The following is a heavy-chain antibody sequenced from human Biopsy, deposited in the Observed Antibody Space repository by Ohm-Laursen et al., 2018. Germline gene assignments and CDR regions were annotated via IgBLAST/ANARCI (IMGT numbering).Heavy chain of an antibody. D-gene: IGHD3-10*01. J-gene: IGHJ4*02. CDR2: VNPNSGAT. Sequence: AASVKASCKASGYTSNDYYIHWARQSPGQGLEWMGWVNPNSGATNSAEKFRGRVTLTRGTSISAVYIELRRLKSDGAAVYFCARDRMTDVFGGPTRTDVFDSWGQGTPVTVSS. CDR3: ARDRMTDVFGGPTRTDVFDS. CDR1: GYTSNDYY. V-gene: IGHV1-2*02.